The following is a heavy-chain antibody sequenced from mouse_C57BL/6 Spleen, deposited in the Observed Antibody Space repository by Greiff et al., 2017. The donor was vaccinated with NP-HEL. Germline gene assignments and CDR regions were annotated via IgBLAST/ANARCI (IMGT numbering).Heavy chain of an antibody. Sequence: QVQLKQSGPGLVQPSQSLSITCTVSGFSLTSYGVHWVRQSPGKGLEWLGVIWTDGSTAYYAAFISSLGISKDNSKSKVFFKINSMQADETAIYYCARNAVVHYYAMDYWGQGTSVTVSS. J-gene: IGHJ4*01. CDR3: ARNAVVHYYAMDY. CDR1: GFSLTSYG. V-gene: IGHV2-2*01. CDR2: IWTDGST. D-gene: IGHD1-1*02.